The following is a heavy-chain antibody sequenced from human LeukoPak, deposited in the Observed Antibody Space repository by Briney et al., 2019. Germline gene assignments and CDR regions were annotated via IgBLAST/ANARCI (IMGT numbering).Heavy chain of an antibody. CDR2: ISYNSDTI. J-gene: IGHJ4*02. V-gene: IGHV3-9*01. CDR1: GFTFDDYA. D-gene: IGHD4-17*01. CDR3: ARKSGDPFDY. Sequence: GGSLRLSCAASGFTFDDYAMHWVRQAPGKGLEWVSGISYNSDTIAYADSVKGRFTISRDNARNSLYVQMNNLRAEDTAVYYCARKSGDPFDYWGQGTLVAVSS.